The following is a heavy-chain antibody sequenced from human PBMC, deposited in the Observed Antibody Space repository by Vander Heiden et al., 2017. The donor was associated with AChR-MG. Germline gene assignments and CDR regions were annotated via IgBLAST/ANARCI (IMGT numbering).Heavy chain of an antibody. CDR1: GFTFSSYW. V-gene: IGHV3-7*01. J-gene: IGHJ5*02. CDR2: IKQDGSEK. CDR3: AREYYDILTHQPWDNWFDP. Sequence: EVQLVESGGGLVQPGGSLRLSCAASGFTFSSYWMSWVRQAPGKGLEWVANIKQDGSEKYYVDSVKGRFTISRDNAKNSLYLQMNSLRAEDTAVYYCAREYYDILTHQPWDNWFDPWGQGTLVTVSS. D-gene: IGHD3-9*01.